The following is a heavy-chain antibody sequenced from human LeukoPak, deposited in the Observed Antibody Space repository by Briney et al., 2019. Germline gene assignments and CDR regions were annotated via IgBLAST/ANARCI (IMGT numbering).Heavy chain of an antibody. CDR3: ATGLEDSSGYYFQYFQH. Sequence: ASVKVSCKVSGYTLTELSMHWVRQAPGKGLEWMGGFDPEDGETIYAQKLQGRVTMTEGTSTDTAYMELSSLRSEDTAVYYCATGLEDSSGYYFQYFQHWGQGTLVTVSS. CDR2: FDPEDGET. D-gene: IGHD3-22*01. CDR1: GYTLTELS. V-gene: IGHV1-24*01. J-gene: IGHJ1*01.